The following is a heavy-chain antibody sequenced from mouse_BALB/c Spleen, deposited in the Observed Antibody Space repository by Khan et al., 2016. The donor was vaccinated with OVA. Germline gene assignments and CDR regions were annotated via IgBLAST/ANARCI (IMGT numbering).Heavy chain of an antibody. V-gene: IGHV5-6*01. CDR3: TSHFTGSFAY. CDR1: GFTFSNYG. D-gene: IGHD4-1*01. J-gene: IGHJ3*01. CDR2: ISSDGTYT. Sequence: EVELVESGGDLVKPGGSLKLSCAASGFTFSNYGMSWVRQTPDKRLEWIATISSDGTYTYYPDSLKGRFTISRNNAKNTLYLQMSSLKSEDTAMNYCTSHFTGSFAYWGQGTLVTVSA.